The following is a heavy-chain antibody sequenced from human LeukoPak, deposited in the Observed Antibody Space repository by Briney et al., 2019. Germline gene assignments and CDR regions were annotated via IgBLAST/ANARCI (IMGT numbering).Heavy chain of an antibody. CDR3: ASLGYSYGYMGVDY. Sequence: GGSVRLSCAASGFTFSSYSMNWVRQAPGKGLEWVSYISSSSSTIYYADSVKGRFTISRDNAKNSLYLQMNSLRAEDTAVYYCASLGYSYGYMGVDYWGQGTLVTVSS. V-gene: IGHV3-48*04. D-gene: IGHD5-18*01. J-gene: IGHJ4*02. CDR1: GFTFSSYS. CDR2: ISSSSSTI.